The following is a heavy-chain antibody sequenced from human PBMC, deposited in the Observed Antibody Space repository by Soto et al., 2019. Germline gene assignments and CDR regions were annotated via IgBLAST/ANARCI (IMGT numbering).Heavy chain of an antibody. CDR1: GYTFTSHA. CDR3: AGGPDWNNQYYCYDYGMDF. J-gene: IGHJ6*02. CDR2: MNPNSGNT. D-gene: IGHD1-1*01. Sequence: GASVKVSCKASGYTFTSHAINWVRQATGQGLEWMGWMNPNSGNTGYAQKFQGRVTMTRNTSISTAYMELSSLRSEDTAVYYCAGGPDWNNQYYCYDYGMDFWGQGTTVTVSS. V-gene: IGHV1-8*01.